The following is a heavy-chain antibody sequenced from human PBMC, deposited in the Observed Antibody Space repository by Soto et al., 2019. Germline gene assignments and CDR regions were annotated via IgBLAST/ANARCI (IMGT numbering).Heavy chain of an antibody. Sequence: QVQLVQSGAEVKKPGSSVKVSCKASGGTFSSYAISWVRQAPGQGREWLGGLIPIFGTGNYAQKFQGRVTIPADESTLTAYMELSSLRSEDTAVYYCARDRNTRTGTKNYYYYGMDVWGQGTTVTVSS. CDR3: ARDRNTRTGTKNYYYYGMDV. J-gene: IGHJ6*02. CDR2: LIPIFGTG. V-gene: IGHV1-69*12. D-gene: IGHD1-7*01. CDR1: GGTFSSYA.